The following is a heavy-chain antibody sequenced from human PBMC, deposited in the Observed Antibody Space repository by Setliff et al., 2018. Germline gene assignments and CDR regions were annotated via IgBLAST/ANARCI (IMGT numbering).Heavy chain of an antibody. CDR1: GGSISSRSYY. CDR3: ARHGPRGWELLGSCDY. Sequence: SETLSLTCTVSGGSISSRSYYWGWIRQPPGKGLEWIGSIYYSGSTYYKPSLKSRVTISVDTSKNQFSLKLSSVTAADTAVYYCARHGPRGWELLGSCDYWGQGTLVTVSS. CDR2: IYYSGST. J-gene: IGHJ4*02. V-gene: IGHV4-39*01. D-gene: IGHD1-26*01.